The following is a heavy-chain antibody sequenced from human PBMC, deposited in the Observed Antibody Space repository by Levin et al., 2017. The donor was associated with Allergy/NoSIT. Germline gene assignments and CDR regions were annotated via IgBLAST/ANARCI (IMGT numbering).Heavy chain of an antibody. V-gene: IGHV4-39*01. CDR2: IYYSGST. CDR3: ARHYSGYDYVVYYFDY. CDR1: GGSISSSSYY. D-gene: IGHD5-12*01. Sequence: PSETLSLTCTVSGGSISSSSYYWGWIRQPPGKGLEWIGSIYYSGSTYYNPSLKSRVTISVDTSKNQFSLKLSSVTAADTAVYYCARHYSGYDYVVYYFDYWGQGTLVTVSS. J-gene: IGHJ4*02.